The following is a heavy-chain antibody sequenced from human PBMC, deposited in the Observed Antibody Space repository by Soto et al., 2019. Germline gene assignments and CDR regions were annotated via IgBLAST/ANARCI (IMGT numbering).Heavy chain of an antibody. CDR2: ISYDGSDK. CDR1: GFTFSGYG. J-gene: IGHJ2*01. CDR3: ANAAGGGGWSFDL. V-gene: IGHV3-30*18. Sequence: QVQLVESGGGVVQPGRSLRLSCAASGFTFSGYGMHWFRQAPGKGLEWVAVISYDGSDKYYADSVKGRFTISRDNSKNTRYLQMNSLRAGDTALYYCANAAGGGGWSFDLWGRGTLVTVSS. D-gene: IGHD6-19*01.